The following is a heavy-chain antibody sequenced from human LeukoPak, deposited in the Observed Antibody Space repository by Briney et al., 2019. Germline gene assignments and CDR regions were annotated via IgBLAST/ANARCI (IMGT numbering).Heavy chain of an antibody. CDR2: GSIYNNNT. J-gene: IGHJ4*02. CDR1: GYSFTDYD. Sequence: ASVKVSCKASGYSFTDYDFRWVRQAPGQGLEWLGWGSIYNNNTHYAREFQDRVTMTTGISTSTAYLELKSLTSGDTAVYFCARTGHYRFDYWGQGTLVTVSS. V-gene: IGHV1-18*01. CDR3: ARTGHYRFDY. D-gene: IGHD3-9*01.